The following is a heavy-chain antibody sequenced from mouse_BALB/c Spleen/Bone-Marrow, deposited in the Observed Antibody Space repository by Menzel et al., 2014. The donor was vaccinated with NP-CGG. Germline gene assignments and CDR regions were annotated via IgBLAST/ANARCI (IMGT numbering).Heavy chain of an antibody. D-gene: IGHD2-10*02. Sequence: VQRVESGAELVRPGFSVKISCKASGYAFSSYWMNWVKQRPGQGLEWIGQIYPGDGDTNYNGKFKGKATLTADKSSSTAYMQLSSLTSEDSAVYFCARQYGNYFDYWGQGTTLTVSS. CDR3: ARQYGNYFDY. J-gene: IGHJ2*01. V-gene: IGHV1-80*01. CDR2: IYPGDGDT. CDR1: GYAFSSYW.